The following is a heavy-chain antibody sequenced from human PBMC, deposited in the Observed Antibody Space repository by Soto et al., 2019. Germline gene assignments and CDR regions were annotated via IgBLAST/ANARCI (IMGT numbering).Heavy chain of an antibody. CDR2: IAESGDS. CDR1: GGPIRSSSHY. D-gene: IGHD1-1*01. V-gene: IGHV4-39*02. CDR3: AREGGYVDY. J-gene: IGHJ4*02. Sequence: QLQLKESGPGLVKPSETLSLTCTVSGGPIRSSSHYCVWIRQPPGTGLEWIGSIAESGDSYYTPSIKSRVTISVDKSKNQFSVKLISVTGADSAIYFCAREGGYVDYWGQVPMVTVAS.